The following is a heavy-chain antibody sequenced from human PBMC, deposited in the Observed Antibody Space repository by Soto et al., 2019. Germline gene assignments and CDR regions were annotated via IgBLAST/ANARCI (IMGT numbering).Heavy chain of an antibody. CDR1: GGSISTSNYY. D-gene: IGHD3-16*02. V-gene: IGHV4-39*01. J-gene: IGHJ3*02. CDR2: MFYSGST. CDR3: ARQSIPIGEVIARDGFDI. Sequence: QLQLQESGPGLVKPSETLSLTCSVSGGSISTSNYYWAWIRQPPGKGLEWVGRMFYSGSTDYNPSLKSRVTISADTSKNQFSLKLSSVTAADTAVYYCARQSIPIGEVIARDGFDIWGQGTMVTVSS.